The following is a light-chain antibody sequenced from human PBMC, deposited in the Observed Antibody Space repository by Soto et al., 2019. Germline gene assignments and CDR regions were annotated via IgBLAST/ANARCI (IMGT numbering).Light chain of an antibody. V-gene: IGKV3-20*01. J-gene: IGKJ4*01. Sequence: EIVLTQSPGTLSLSPGERATLSCRASQSVSNYYLTWYQQKPGQAPRLLIYGASSRATGIPDRFSGSGSGTDFTLTISRLEPEDFAVYYCQQYGSSPLTFGGGTKVEIK. CDR1: QSVSNYY. CDR2: GAS. CDR3: QQYGSSPLT.